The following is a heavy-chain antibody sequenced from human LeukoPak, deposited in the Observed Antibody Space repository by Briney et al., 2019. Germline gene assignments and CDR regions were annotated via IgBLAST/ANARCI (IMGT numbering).Heavy chain of an antibody. CDR2: IYSGGNT. CDR3: ARGLVTTGTDAFDI. J-gene: IGHJ3*02. V-gene: IGHV3-66*01. Sequence: GGSLRLSCAAFSHYAMYWVRQAPGKGLEWVSIIYSGGNTYYADSVKGRFTISRDNSENTLYLQMNSLRAEDTAVYYCARGLVTTGTDAFDIWGQGTMVTVSS. D-gene: IGHD4-17*01. CDR1: SHYA.